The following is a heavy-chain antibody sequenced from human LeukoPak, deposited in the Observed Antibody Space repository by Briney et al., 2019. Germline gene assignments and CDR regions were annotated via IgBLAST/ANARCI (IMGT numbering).Heavy chain of an antibody. V-gene: IGHV3-53*01. CDR3: ARDSRYDIG. CDR2: IYSGGST. CDR1: GFTFSDHV. J-gene: IGHJ4*02. Sequence: GGSLRLSCAASGFTFSDHVMHWVRQAPGKGLEWVSVIYSGGSTYYADSVKGRFTISRDNSKNTLYLQMNSLRAEGTAVYYCARDSRYDIGWGQGTLVTVSS. D-gene: IGHD3-9*01.